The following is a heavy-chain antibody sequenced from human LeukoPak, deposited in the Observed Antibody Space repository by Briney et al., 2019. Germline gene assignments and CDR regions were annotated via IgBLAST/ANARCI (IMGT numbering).Heavy chain of an antibody. D-gene: IGHD5-24*01. J-gene: IGHJ4*02. CDR3: ARDRHVEMATVESDY. Sequence: PGGSLRLSCTASGFTFSDYSMNWVRQAPGKGLEWVSYISVGSSSIYYADSVKGRFTISRDNAKNSLYLQMNSLRAEDTAVYYCARDRHVEMATVESDYWGQGTLVTVPS. CDR2: ISVGSSSI. V-gene: IGHV3-48*04. CDR1: GFTFSDYS.